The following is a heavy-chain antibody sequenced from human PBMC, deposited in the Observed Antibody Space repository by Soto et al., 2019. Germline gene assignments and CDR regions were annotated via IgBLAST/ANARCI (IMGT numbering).Heavy chain of an antibody. D-gene: IGHD2-21*02. J-gene: IGHJ5*01. CDR2: INHSGTT. V-gene: IGHV4-34*01. Sequence: QVQLQQWGAGLLKPAQTLSLTCATYGESFSGHYWSWLRQPPGKGLEWIGEINHSGTTNYNSSLKSRVSIDLDTSKKQFSLRLTSVTVADTAVYFCATATVTSFWFDSWGQGTLVTVSS. CDR3: ATATVTSFWFDS. CDR1: GESFSGHY.